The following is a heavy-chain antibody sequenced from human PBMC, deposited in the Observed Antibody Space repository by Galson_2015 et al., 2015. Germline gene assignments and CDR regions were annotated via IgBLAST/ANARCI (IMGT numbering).Heavy chain of an antibody. CDR1: GYTFTSYG. Sequence: SVKVSCKASGYTFTSYGISWVRQAPGQGLEWMGWMSGYTGNTNFPQRLQDRITLTTDTSTGTAYTELRSLRSDDTAVYYCAREFGGVGYFDYWGQGTLVTVSS. V-gene: IGHV1-18*04. CDR3: AREFGGVGYFDY. D-gene: IGHD3-16*01. CDR2: MSGYTGNT. J-gene: IGHJ4*02.